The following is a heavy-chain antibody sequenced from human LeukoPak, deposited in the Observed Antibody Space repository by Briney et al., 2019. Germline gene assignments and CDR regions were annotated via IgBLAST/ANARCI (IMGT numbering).Heavy chain of an antibody. V-gene: IGHV3-30*18. CDR1: EFTFSSYG. J-gene: IGHJ6*03. CDR3: AKQRGGVVIIPYYYYMDV. D-gene: IGHD3-3*01. Sequence: GGSLRLSCTASEFTFSSYGMQWVRQAPGKGLEWVAVISHDGTVKYYADSVKGRFTISRGNSKNTLYLQMNSLRAEDTAVYYCAKQRGGVVIIPYYYYMDVWGKGTTVTVSS. CDR2: ISHDGTVK.